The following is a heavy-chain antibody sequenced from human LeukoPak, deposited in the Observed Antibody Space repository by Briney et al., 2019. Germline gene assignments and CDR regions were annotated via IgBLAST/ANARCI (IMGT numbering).Heavy chain of an antibody. J-gene: IGHJ5*02. CDR2: INHSGGT. CDR3: ASLARGGNWFDP. D-gene: IGHD6-6*01. CDR1: GGSFIGYD. Sequence: SETLSLTCAVYGGSFIGYDWTWIRQPPGKGLEWIGEINHSGGTNYNPSLKSRVTISVDTSKNQFSLKLSSVTAADTAVYYCASLARGGNWFDPWGQGTLITVSS. V-gene: IGHV4-34*01.